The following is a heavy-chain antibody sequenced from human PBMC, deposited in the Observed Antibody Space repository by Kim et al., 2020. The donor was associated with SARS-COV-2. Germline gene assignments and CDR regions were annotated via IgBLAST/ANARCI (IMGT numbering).Heavy chain of an antibody. CDR3: ARDFRYCSGGSCYPV. CDR2: ISSSSSYI. CDR1: GFTFSSYS. J-gene: IGHJ6*02. Sequence: GGSLRLSCAASGFTFSSYSMNWVRQAPGKGLEWVSSISSSSSYIYYADSVKGRFTISRDNAKNSLYLQMNSLRAEDTAVYYCARDFRYCSGGSCYPVWGQGTTVTVSS. D-gene: IGHD2-15*01. V-gene: IGHV3-21*01.